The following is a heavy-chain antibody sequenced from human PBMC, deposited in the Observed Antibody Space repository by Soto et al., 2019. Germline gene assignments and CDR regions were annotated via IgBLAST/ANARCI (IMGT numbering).Heavy chain of an antibody. V-gene: IGHV3-48*02. CDR1: GFTFSYFS. CDR2: ISTRSNSI. Sequence: PGGSLRLSCAASGFTFSYFSMNWVRQAPGRGLEWVSYISTRSNSIYYGDSVKGRFTISRDNAKNSLFLQMNSLRDEDTAVYFCARAKDIGSYSHFDSWGQGTLVTVSS. J-gene: IGHJ4*02. D-gene: IGHD1-26*01. CDR3: ARAKDIGSYSHFDS.